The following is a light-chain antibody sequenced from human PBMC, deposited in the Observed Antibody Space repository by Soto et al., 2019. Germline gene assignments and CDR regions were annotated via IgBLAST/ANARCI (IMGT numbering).Light chain of an antibody. CDR3: AAWDDSSSYV. Sequence: QSALTQPPSASGTPGQRVTISCSGSSSNIGSNYVYWYQQLPGTAPKLLIYRNNQRPSGVPDRFSGSKSGTSASLAISGLRSEDEADYYCAAWDDSSSYVFGNGTKVTV. CDR2: RNN. V-gene: IGLV1-47*01. CDR1: SSNIGSNY. J-gene: IGLJ1*01.